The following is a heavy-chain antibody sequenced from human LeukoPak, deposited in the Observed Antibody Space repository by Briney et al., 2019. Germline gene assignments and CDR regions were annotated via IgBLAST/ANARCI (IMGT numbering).Heavy chain of an antibody. J-gene: IGHJ5*02. CDR1: GGSISSYY. CDR2: IYYSGST. D-gene: IGHD6-19*01. V-gene: IGHV4-59*08. CDR3: ARASIAVAGTWVDP. Sequence: PSETLSLTCTVSGGSISSYYWSWIRQPPGKGLEWIGYIYYSGSTNYNPSLKSRVTISVDTSKNQFSLKLSSVTAADTAVYYCARASIAVAGTWVDPWGQGTLVTVSS.